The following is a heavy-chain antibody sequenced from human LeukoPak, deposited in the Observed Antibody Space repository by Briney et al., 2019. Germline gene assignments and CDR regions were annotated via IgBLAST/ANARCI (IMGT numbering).Heavy chain of an antibody. CDR2: INPNSGGT. D-gene: IGHD3-9*01. CDR3: ATENYDILTGYYRAAWFDP. J-gene: IGHJ5*02. Sequence: ASVKVSCKASGYTFTGYYMHWVRQAPGQGLEWMGWINPNSGGTNYAQKFQGRVTMTRDTSISTAYMELSSLRSEDTAVYYCATENYDILTGYYRAAWFDPWGQGTLVTVSS. V-gene: IGHV1-2*02. CDR1: GYTFTGYY.